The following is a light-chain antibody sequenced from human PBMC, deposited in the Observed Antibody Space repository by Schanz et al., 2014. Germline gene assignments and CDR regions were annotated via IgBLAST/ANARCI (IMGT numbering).Light chain of an antibody. CDR2: GVS. CDR1: SSDVGGYNY. CDR3: SSYTSSTTLV. J-gene: IGLJ3*02. V-gene: IGLV2-11*01. Sequence: QSALTQPRSVSGSPGQSVTISCTGTSSDVGGYNYVSWYQQHPGKAPKLMIYGVSKRPSGVPDRFSGSKSGNTASLTISGLQAEDEANYYCSSYTSSTTLVFGGGTKLTVL.